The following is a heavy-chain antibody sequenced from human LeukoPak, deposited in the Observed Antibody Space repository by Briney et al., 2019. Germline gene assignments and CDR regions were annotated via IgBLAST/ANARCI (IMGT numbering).Heavy chain of an antibody. D-gene: IGHD3-9*01. CDR3: ARGLFDIVTGYYNGWFDS. CDR1: GGSVSSYSHY. J-gene: IGHJ5*01. Sequence: AETASLTCTVSGGSVSSYSHYWSWIRQPPGKGLEWIGYIYYCGSTNYNPSLKSRVTISVDTSKNQFSLKLTSVTDVDTAVYFCARGLFDIVTGYYNGWFDSWGQGTLVTVSS. CDR2: IYYCGST. V-gene: IGHV4-61*01.